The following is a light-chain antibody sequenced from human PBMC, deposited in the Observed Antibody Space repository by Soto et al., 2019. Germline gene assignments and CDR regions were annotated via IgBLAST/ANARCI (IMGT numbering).Light chain of an antibody. CDR3: SSYSSITALV. CDR2: DVT. CDR1: NSDVGGYNS. Sequence: QSALTQPASVSGSPGQSIAISCTGTNSDVGGYNSVSWYQQHPGKVPKIMIYDVTIRPSGVPDRFSGSKSGNTASLTISGLQAEDEADYYCSSYSSITALVFGTGTKLTVL. V-gene: IGLV2-14*01. J-gene: IGLJ1*01.